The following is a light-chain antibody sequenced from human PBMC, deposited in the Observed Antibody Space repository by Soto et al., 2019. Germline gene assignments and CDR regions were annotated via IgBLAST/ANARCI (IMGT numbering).Light chain of an antibody. J-gene: IGKJ1*01. CDR1: QSVSSN. CDR3: QQCNNWPPWT. Sequence: EIVMTQSPATLSVSPGERATFSCRASQSVSSNLAWYQQKPGQAPRLLIYGASTRATGIPARFSGSGSGTEFTLTISSLQSEDFAVYYCQQCNNWPPWTFGQGTKVEIK. CDR2: GAS. V-gene: IGKV3-15*01.